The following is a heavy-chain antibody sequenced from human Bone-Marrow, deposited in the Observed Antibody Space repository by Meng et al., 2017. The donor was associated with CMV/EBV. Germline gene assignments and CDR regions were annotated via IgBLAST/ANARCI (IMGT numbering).Heavy chain of an antibody. Sequence: GGSLRLSCAVSGFIFGHFDMSWVRQAPGRGLERVSGISGSGVNTYYADSVKGRFTISRDNSKNTLYLQMNSLRAEDTAVYYCARGGGYCSSTSCYSHYYYGMDVWGQGTTVTVSS. CDR2: ISGSGVNT. J-gene: IGHJ6*02. CDR3: ARGGGYCSSTSCYSHYYYGMDV. V-gene: IGHV3-23*01. D-gene: IGHD2-2*01. CDR1: GFIFGHFD.